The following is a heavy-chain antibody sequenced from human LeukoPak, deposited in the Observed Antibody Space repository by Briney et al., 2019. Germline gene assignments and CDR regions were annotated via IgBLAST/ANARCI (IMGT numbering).Heavy chain of an antibody. D-gene: IGHD2-15*01. CDR2: IYYSGST. CDR1: GVSISSSNSY. J-gene: IGHJ5*02. Sequence: SETLSLTCTVSGVSISSSNSYWGWIRQPPGKGLEWIGSIYYSGSTYYNPSLKSRVTISVDTSKNQFSLKLSSVTAADTAVYYCARLLRTNWFDPWGQGTLVTVSS. CDR3: ARLLRTNWFDP. V-gene: IGHV4-39*07.